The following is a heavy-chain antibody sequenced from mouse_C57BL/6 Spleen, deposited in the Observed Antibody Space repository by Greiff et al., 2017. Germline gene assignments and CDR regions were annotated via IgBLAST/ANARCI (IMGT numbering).Heavy chain of an antibody. CDR2: IRSKSSNYAT. CDR1: GFTFNTYA. D-gene: IGHD1-1*01. Sequence: EVQLVESGGGLVQPKGSLKLSCAASGFTFNTYAMHWVRQAPGKGLEWVARIRSKSSNYATYYADSVKDRFTISRDDSQSMLYLQMNNLKTEDTAMYYCVRAGYGSSYGDYAMDYWGQGTSVTVSS. J-gene: IGHJ4*01. CDR3: VRAGYGSSYGDYAMDY. V-gene: IGHV10-3*01.